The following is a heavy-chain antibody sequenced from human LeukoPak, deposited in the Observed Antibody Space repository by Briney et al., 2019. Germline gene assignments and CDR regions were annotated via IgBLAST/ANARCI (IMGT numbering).Heavy chain of an antibody. V-gene: IGHV3-30-3*01. J-gene: IGHJ4*02. CDR1: GFTFSSYA. CDR3: ARDGAVAVSPPSFCDY. CDR2: ISYDGSNK. D-gene: IGHD6-19*01. Sequence: GGSLRLSCAASGFTFSSYAMHWVRQAPGKGLEWVAVISYDGSNKYYADSVKGRFTISRDNSKNTLYLQMNSLRAEDTAVYYCARDGAVAVSPPSFCDYWGQGTLVTVSS.